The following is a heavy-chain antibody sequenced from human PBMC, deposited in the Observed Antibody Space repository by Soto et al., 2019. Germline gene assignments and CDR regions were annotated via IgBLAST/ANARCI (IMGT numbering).Heavy chain of an antibody. CDR2: IYYSGST. V-gene: IGHV4-61*01. D-gene: IGHD6-19*01. Sequence: QVQLQESGPGLVKPSETLSLTCTVSGGSVSSGSYYWSWIRQPPGKGLEWIGYIYYSGSTNYSPSLKSRGTISVDTSKNQFSLKLSSVTAADTAVYYCARGARGVVSYSSGWYDGAPLIYGMDVWGPGTTVTVSS. J-gene: IGHJ6*02. CDR1: GGSVSSGSYY. CDR3: ARGARGVVSYSSGWYDGAPLIYGMDV.